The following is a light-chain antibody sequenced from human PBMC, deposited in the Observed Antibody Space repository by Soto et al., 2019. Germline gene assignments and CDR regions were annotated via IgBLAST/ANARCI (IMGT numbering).Light chain of an antibody. J-gene: IGKJ2*01. CDR3: QQYDNWPPYS. CDR2: GAS. CDR1: QSVKRS. Sequence: VMTQSPATLSVSPGERATLSCRASQSVKRSLVWYQQKPGQAPRLLIYGASTRATGVPARFSGSGSGTEFTLTIDSLHSEDLAIYYCQQYDNWPPYSFGPGTKLELK. V-gene: IGKV3-15*01.